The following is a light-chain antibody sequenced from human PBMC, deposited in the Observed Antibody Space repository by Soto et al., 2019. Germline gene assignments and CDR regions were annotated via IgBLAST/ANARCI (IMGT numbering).Light chain of an antibody. V-gene: IGLV2-23*01. J-gene: IGLJ2*01. Sequence: QSVLTQPASVSGSPGQSITISCTGTSSDFGTYNLVSWYQHHPGKVPKLIVYERTKRPSGVSTRFSGSKSGNMASLTISGLQAEDEAEYYCCSYATPRQFGGGTKLTVL. CDR2: ERT. CDR1: SSDFGTYNL. CDR3: CSYATPRQ.